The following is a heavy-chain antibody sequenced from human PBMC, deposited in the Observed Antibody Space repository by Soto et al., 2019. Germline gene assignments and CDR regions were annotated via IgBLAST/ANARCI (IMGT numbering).Heavy chain of an antibody. D-gene: IGHD3-10*01. CDR2: ITGSGGST. CDR1: GFTFSSYA. V-gene: IGHV3-23*01. J-gene: IGHJ4*02. CDR3: AKEFSPVSRGSFDN. Sequence: EVQLLESGGGLVQPGGSLRLYCAASGFTFSSYAMNWVRRAPGKGLEWVAGITGSGGSTFYADSVKGRFTVSRDNSRDTLFMQMNSVRAEDTAVYYCAKEFSPVSRGSFDNWGQGTLVTVSS.